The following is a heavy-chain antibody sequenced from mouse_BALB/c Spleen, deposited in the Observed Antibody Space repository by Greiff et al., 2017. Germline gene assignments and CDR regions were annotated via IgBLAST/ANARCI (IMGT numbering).Heavy chain of an antibody. CDR2: ISSGSSTI. D-gene: IGHD4-1*02. V-gene: IGHV5-17*02. Sequence: EVKLVESGGGLVQPGGSRKLSCAASGFTFSSFGMHWVRQAPEKGLEWVAYISSGSSTIYYADTVKGRFTISRDNPKNTLFLQMTSLRSEDTAMYYCASSTGAWFAYWGQGTLVTVSA. CDR1: GFTFSSFG. CDR3: ASSTGAWFAY. J-gene: IGHJ3*01.